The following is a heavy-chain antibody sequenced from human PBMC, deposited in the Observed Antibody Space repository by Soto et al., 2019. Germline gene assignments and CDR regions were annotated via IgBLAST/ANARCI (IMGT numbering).Heavy chain of an antibody. CDR2: IEGKPDGGAT. J-gene: IGHJ4*02. V-gene: IGHV3-15*04. CDR1: GFTFNTAW. Sequence: VGSLRLSCAASGFTFNTAWLTWVRQAPGKGLEWVGRIEGKPDGGATDYAALVEGRFMISRDDSQNTVFLQMNSLKTDDTAVYYCTAGSPFNYWGPGTLVTVSS. CDR3: TAGSPFNY.